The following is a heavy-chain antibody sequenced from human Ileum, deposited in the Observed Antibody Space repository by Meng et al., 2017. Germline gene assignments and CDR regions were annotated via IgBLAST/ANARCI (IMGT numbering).Heavy chain of an antibody. Sequence: QLQLQEARPGLVNPSGPLSLTCAVSSGSITSDTYWSWVRLPPGKGLEWIGQISHSGSAYYNPSLKSRVTMSVDKSKSQFSLMLTSVTAADTAIYYCARHGGYSQDFWGQGTLVTVSS. CDR2: ISHSGSA. J-gene: IGHJ4*02. CDR1: SGSITSDTY. D-gene: IGHD4-23*01. V-gene: IGHV4-4*02. CDR3: ARHGGYSQDF.